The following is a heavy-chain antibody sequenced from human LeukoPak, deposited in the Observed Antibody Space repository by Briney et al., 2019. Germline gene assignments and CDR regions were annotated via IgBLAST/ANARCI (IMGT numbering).Heavy chain of an antibody. CDR2: IYTSGST. J-gene: IGHJ5*02. CDR3: ARPRSRVSWFDP. D-gene: IGHD2-8*01. CDR1: GGSISSGSYY. Sequence: PSETLSLTCTVSGGSISSGSYYWSWIRQPAGKGLEWIGRIYTSGSTNYNPSLKSRVTISVDTSKNQFSLKLSSVTAADTAVYYCARPRSRVSWFDPWGQGTLVTVSS. V-gene: IGHV4-61*02.